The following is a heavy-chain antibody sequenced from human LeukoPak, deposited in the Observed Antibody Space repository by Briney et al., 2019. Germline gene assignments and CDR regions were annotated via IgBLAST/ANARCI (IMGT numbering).Heavy chain of an antibody. CDR3: ARNPSYCSSTSCSTTHFDY. J-gene: IGHJ4*02. D-gene: IGHD2-2*01. CDR1: GGSISSGGYS. Sequence: SQTLSLTCAVSGGSISSGGYSWSWIRQPPGKGLEWIGYIYHSGSTYYNPSLKSRVTISVDRSKNQFSLKLSSVTAADTAVYYCARNPSYCSSTSCSTTHFDYWGQGTLVTVSS. V-gene: IGHV4-30-2*01. CDR2: IYHSGST.